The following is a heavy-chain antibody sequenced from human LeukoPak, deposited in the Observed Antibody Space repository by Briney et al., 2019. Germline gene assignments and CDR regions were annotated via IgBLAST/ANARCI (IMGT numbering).Heavy chain of an antibody. D-gene: IGHD3-3*01. V-gene: IGHV3-30*04. CDR2: ISYDGSNE. Sequence: GGSLRLSCAASGFTFSSYVMHWVRQAPGKGLEWVAIISYDGSNEYYADSVKGRFTISRDNAKNSLYLQMNSLRAEDTAVYYCAKAGEGFGFDYWGQGTLVTVSS. J-gene: IGHJ4*02. CDR1: GFTFSSYV. CDR3: AKAGEGFGFDY.